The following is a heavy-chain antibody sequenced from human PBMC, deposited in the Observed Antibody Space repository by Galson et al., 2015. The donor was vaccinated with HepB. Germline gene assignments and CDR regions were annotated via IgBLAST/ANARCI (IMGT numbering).Heavy chain of an antibody. CDR3: ARVEQSGPDAFDI. CDR1: GYTFTGYY. D-gene: IGHD6-19*01. CDR2: INPNSGGT. V-gene: IGHV1-2*02. Sequence: SVKVSCKASGYTFTGYYMHWVRQAPGQGLEWMGWINPNSGGTNYAQKFQGRVTMTRDTSISTAYMELSRLRSDDTAAYYCARVEQSGPDAFDIWGQGTMVTVSS. J-gene: IGHJ3*02.